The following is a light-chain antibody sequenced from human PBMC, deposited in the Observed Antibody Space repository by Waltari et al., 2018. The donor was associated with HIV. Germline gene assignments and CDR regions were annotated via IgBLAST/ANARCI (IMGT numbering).Light chain of an antibody. Sequence: YELPQPPSMSVSPGPTSRIPFSGNALPKQYAYLYQQKPGQAPVLIIYKDTERPSGIPERFSGSNSGKIATLTISGVQEEDEAAYYCQSADSSGIYEIFGGGTKVIVL. V-gene: IGLV3-25*03. J-gene: IGLJ2*01. CDR2: KDT. CDR3: QSADSSGIYEI. CDR1: ALPKQY.